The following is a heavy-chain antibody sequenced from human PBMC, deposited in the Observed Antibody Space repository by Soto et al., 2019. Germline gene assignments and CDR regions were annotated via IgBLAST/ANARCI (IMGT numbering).Heavy chain of an antibody. CDR1: GGSTSSYY. Sequence: SETLSLTCTVSGGSTSSYYWSWIRQPPGKGLEWIGYIYYSGSTNYNPSLKSRVTISVDTSKNQFSLKLSSVTAADTAVYYCARHGDRDIVVVPAAPLAYWGQGTLVTVSS. J-gene: IGHJ4*02. D-gene: IGHD2-2*01. V-gene: IGHV4-59*08. CDR2: IYYSGST. CDR3: ARHGDRDIVVVPAAPLAY.